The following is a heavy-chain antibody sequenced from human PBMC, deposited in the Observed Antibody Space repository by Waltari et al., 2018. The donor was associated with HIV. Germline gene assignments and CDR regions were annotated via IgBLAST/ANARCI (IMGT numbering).Heavy chain of an antibody. Sequence: EVQLVESGGGLIQPGGSLRPSCAAPVFTVCSVYMGWLRQAPGKGLEWVSVIHRSGGTNYADSVKGRVTISRDNSKNTLYLQMNSLGAEDTAVYYWARDTTVVGTRYFDYWGRGTLVTVSS. V-gene: IGHV3-53*01. J-gene: IGHJ4*02. CDR3: ARDTTVVGTRYFDY. CDR1: VFTVCSVY. CDR2: IHRSGGT. D-gene: IGHD6-13*01.